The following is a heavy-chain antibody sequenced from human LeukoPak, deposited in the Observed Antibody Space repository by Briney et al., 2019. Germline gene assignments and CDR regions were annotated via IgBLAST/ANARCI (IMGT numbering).Heavy chain of an antibody. J-gene: IGHJ4*02. CDR1: GYTFTSYG. D-gene: IGHD6-13*01. V-gene: IGHV1-18*01. CDR3: AKLGDRGFVIAAAGMEGYYFDY. CDR2: ISAYNGNT. Sequence: ASVKVSCKASGYTFTSYGISWVRQAPGQGLEWMGWISAYNGNTNYAQKLQGRVTMTTDTSTSTAYMELRSLRSDDTAVYYCAKLGDRGFVIAAAGMEGYYFDYWGQGTLVTVSS.